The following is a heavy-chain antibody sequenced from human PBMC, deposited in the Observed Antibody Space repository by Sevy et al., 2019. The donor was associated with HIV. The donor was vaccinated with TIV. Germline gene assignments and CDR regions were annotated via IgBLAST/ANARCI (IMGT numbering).Heavy chain of an antibody. CDR2: IKQDGSEK. CDR1: GFTFSSYW. J-gene: IGHJ4*02. D-gene: IGHD5-18*01. Sequence: GESLKISCAASGFTFSSYWMSWVRQAPGKGLEWVANIKQDGSEKYYVDSVKGRFTISRDNAKNSLYLQMNSLRAEDTAVYYCARDGRYSYGYRFDYWGQRTLVTVSS. CDR3: ARDGRYSYGYRFDY. V-gene: IGHV3-7*01.